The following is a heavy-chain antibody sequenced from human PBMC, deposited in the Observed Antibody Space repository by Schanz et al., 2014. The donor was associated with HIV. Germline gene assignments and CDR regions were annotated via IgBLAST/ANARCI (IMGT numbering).Heavy chain of an antibody. CDR1: GFTFDEYA. CDR2: ISWNSGSI. D-gene: IGHD1-26*01. CDR3: ATRQGMGEYFEN. V-gene: IGHV3-9*01. J-gene: IGHJ1*01. Sequence: EVQLVESGGGLVQPGRSLRLSCAASGFTFDEYAMHWVRQAPGKGLEWVSSISWNSGSIDYADSAKGRFTISRDNAKNSLYLQMNSLRADDTAVYYCATRQGMGEYFENWGQGSLVTVSS.